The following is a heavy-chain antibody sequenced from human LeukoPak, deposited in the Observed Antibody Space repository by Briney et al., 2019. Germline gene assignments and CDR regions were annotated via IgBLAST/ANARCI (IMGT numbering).Heavy chain of an antibody. CDR2: ISYDGSNK. D-gene: IGHD6-19*01. J-gene: IGHJ4*02. Sequence: QPGGSLRLSCAASGFTFSSYGMHWVRQAPGKGLEWVAVISYDGSNKYYAGSVKGRFTISRDNAKNTLYLQMNSLRAEDTAVYYCARDDSVAFDYWGQGTLVTVSS. CDR1: GFTFSSYG. V-gene: IGHV3-30*03. CDR3: ARDDSVAFDY.